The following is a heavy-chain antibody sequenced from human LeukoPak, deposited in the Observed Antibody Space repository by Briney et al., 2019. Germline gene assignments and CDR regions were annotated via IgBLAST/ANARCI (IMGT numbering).Heavy chain of an antibody. J-gene: IGHJ6*03. CDR3: ARRDDSSGYYYGDYYMDV. V-gene: IGHV1-69*05. CDR2: IIPIFGTA. Sequence: SVKVSCKASGGTFSSYAISWVRQAPGQGLEWMGGIIPIFGTANYAQKFQGRVTITTDESTSTAYMEVSSLRSEDTAVYYCARRDDSSGYYYGDYYMDVWGKGTTVTVSS. D-gene: IGHD3-22*01. CDR1: GGTFSSYA.